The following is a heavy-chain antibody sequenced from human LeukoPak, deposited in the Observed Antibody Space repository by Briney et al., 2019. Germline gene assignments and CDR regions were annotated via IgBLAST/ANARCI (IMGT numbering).Heavy chain of an antibody. Sequence: PGGSLRLSCAASGFTFSSYAMSWVRQAPGKGLEWVSVFYSGGTPYYADSVKGRFTISRDNSKSTLYLQMNSLRAEDTAVYYCARSNPHHGLDVWGLGTTVTVSS. V-gene: IGHV3-53*01. CDR3: ARSNPHHGLDV. J-gene: IGHJ6*02. CDR2: FYSGGTP. CDR1: GFTFSSYA. D-gene: IGHD1-14*01.